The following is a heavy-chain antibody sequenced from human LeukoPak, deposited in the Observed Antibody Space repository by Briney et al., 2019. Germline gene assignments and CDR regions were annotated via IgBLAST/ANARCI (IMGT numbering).Heavy chain of an antibody. V-gene: IGHV4-59*01. CDR3: ARAAYSGSYHSDY. Sequence: SETLSLTCTVSGGSISSYYWSWIRQPPGKGLEWIGYIYYSGSTNYNPSLKSRVTISVDASKNQFSLKLSSVTAADTAVYYCARAAYSGSYHSDYWGQGTLVTVSS. J-gene: IGHJ4*02. D-gene: IGHD1-26*01. CDR1: GGSISSYY. CDR2: IYYSGST.